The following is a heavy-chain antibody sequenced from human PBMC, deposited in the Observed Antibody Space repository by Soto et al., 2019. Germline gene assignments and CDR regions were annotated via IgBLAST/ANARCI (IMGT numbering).Heavy chain of an antibody. Sequence: GASVKVSCKASGYTFTSYAMNWVRQAPGQRLEWMGWINAGNGNTKYSQKFQGRVTITRDTSASTAYMELSSLRSEDTAVYYCAREDDSSFDAFDIWGQGTMVTVSS. V-gene: IGHV1-3*01. CDR1: GYTFTSYA. CDR3: AREDDSSFDAFDI. D-gene: IGHD3-22*01. CDR2: INAGNGNT. J-gene: IGHJ3*02.